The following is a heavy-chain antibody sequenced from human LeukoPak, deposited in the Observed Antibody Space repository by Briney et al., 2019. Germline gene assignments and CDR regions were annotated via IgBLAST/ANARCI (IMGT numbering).Heavy chain of an antibody. D-gene: IGHD3-3*01. CDR2: INPSDGAT. V-gene: IGHV1-46*01. CDR1: GYTFTMYY. J-gene: IGHJ6*03. CDR3: ARGQRGGLSGNLEGLFASYYTYYYMDV. Sequence: ASVKVSCKASGYTFTMYYIHWVRQAPGQGLEWMGMINPSDGATNYAQRFQGRVTMTRDMSTTTVYMDLRSLRFEDTAVYFCARGQRGGLSGNLEGLFASYYTYYYMDVWGRGTTVTVSS.